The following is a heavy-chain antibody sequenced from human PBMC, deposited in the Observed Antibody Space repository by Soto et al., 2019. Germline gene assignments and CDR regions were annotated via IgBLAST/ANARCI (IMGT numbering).Heavy chain of an antibody. CDR1: GDSISSYY. Sequence: QVQLQESRSGLVKPSETLSLTCTVSGDSISSYYWSWIRQPPGKGLEWIGYIYYSGSTNYNPSLKSRVTISVDTSKNQFSLKLSSVTAADTAVYYCARDSSSWYFDYWGQGTLVTVSS. CDR2: IYYSGST. CDR3: ARDSSSWYFDY. J-gene: IGHJ4*02. V-gene: IGHV4-59*01. D-gene: IGHD6-13*01.